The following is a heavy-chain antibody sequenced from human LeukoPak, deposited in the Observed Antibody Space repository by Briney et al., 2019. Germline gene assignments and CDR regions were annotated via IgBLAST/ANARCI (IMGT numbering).Heavy chain of an antibody. CDR3: ARDPRGDLYAFDI. Sequence: ASVKVSCKASGYTFTGYYMHWVRQAPGQGLEWMGWINPNIGGTNYAQKFQGRVTMTRDTSISTAYMELSRLRSDDTAVYYCARDPRGDLYAFDIWGQGTMVTVSS. CDR1: GYTFTGYY. CDR2: INPNIGGT. J-gene: IGHJ3*02. V-gene: IGHV1-2*02. D-gene: IGHD2-21*02.